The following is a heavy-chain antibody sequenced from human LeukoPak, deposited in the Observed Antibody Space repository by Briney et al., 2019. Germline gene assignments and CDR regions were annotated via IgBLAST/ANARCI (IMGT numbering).Heavy chain of an antibody. CDR1: GGSISSYY. V-gene: IGHV4-59*01. D-gene: IGHD3-10*01. CDR3: ARANYGSGIDY. J-gene: IGHJ4*02. Sequence: SETLSLTCTVSGGSISSYYWSWIRQPPGKGLEWIGYIYYSGSTNYNPSLKSRVTISVDTSKNQFSLKLSSVTAADTAVYYCARANYGSGIDYWGQGTLVTVSS. CDR2: IYYSGST.